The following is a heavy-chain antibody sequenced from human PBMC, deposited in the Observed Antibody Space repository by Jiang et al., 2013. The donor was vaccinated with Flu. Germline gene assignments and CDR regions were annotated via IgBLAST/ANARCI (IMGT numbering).Heavy chain of an antibody. J-gene: IGHJ6*02. V-gene: IGHV5-51*01. D-gene: IGHD3-9*01. CDR2: IYPGDSDT. Sequence: IYPGDSDTRYSPSFQGQVTISADKSISTAYLQWSSLKASDTAMYYCARLSLRYFDWLESYGMDVWGQGTTVTVSS. CDR3: ARLSLRYFDWLESYGMDV.